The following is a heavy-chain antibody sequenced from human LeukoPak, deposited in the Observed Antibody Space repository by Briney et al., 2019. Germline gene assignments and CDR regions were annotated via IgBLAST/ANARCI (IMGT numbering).Heavy chain of an antibody. CDR1: GGSISGYY. CDR2: IYYSGST. Sequence: SETLSLTCTVSGGSISGYYWSWIRQPPGKGLEWIGYIYYSGSTNYNPSLKSRVTISVDTSKNQFFLKLSSVTAADTAVYYCARDIRGLDAFDIWGQGTMVTVSS. V-gene: IGHV4-59*01. D-gene: IGHD2-2*02. J-gene: IGHJ3*02. CDR3: ARDIRGLDAFDI.